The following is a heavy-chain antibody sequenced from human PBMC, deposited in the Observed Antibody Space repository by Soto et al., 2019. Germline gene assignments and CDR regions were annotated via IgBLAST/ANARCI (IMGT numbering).Heavy chain of an antibody. Sequence: EVQLVESGGGMVTPGGSLRLSCAASGFTFSAYNMNWVRQPPGKGLEWVSSITSSSSSIYYADSLKGRFTISRDNAKNSLYLQMNSLRAEDTAVYYCASHYGDNGWFDPWGPGNLVTGSS. V-gene: IGHV3-21*06. D-gene: IGHD4-17*01. CDR2: ITSSSSSI. CDR3: ASHYGDNGWFDP. CDR1: GFTFSAYN. J-gene: IGHJ5*02.